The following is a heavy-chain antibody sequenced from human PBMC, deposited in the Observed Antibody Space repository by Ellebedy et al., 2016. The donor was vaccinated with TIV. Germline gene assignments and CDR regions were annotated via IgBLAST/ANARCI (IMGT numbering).Heavy chain of an antibody. V-gene: IGHV3-53*01. J-gene: IGHJ4*02. CDR1: GFSVSDNY. CDR2: INSDGSA. CDR3: ARDSPGGDTVTTPTVFGY. Sequence: GGSLRLSCAAFGFSVSDNYMSWVRQAPGKGLEWVSVINSDGSAYYADSVKGRFTISRDNSKNTLYLQMNSLRAEDTAVYYCARDSPGGDTVTTPTVFGYWGQGTLVTVSS. D-gene: IGHD4-17*01.